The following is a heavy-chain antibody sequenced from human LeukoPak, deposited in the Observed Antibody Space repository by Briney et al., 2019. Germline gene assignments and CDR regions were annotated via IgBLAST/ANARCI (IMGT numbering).Heavy chain of an antibody. CDR2: IYSSGST. CDR3: ARGAYGSGSTNWFDP. V-gene: IGHV4-4*07. D-gene: IGHD3-10*01. J-gene: IGHJ5*02. Sequence: SETLSLTCTVSGGSISSYYWSWIRQPAGKGLEWIGRIYSSGSTDYNSSLKSRVTMSVDASKNQFSLKLSSVTAADTAVYYCARGAYGSGSTNWFDPWGQGTLVTVSS. CDR1: GGSISSYY.